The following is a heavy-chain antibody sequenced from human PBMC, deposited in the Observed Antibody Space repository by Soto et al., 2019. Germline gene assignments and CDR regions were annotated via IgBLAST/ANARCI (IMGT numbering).Heavy chain of an antibody. J-gene: IGHJ4*02. V-gene: IGHV3-30-3*01. D-gene: IGHD3-22*01. CDR2: ISYDGSNK. Sequence: GGSLRLSCAASGFTFSSYAMHWVRQAPGKGLEWVAVISYDGSNKYYAGSVKGRFTISRDNSKNTLYLQMNSLRAEDTAVYYCARDRNYYDSSGYFDYWGQGTLVTVSS. CDR1: GFTFSSYA. CDR3: ARDRNYYDSSGYFDY.